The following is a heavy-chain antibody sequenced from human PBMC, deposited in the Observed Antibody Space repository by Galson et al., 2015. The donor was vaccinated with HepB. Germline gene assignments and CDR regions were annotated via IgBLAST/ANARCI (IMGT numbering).Heavy chain of an antibody. CDR2: INPNSGGT. V-gene: IGHV1-2*02. CDR1: GYTFTGYY. Sequence: SVKVSCKASGYTFTGYYMHWVRQAPGQGLEWMGWINPNSGGTNYAQKFQGRVTMTRDTSISTAYMELSRLRSDDTAVYYCARDLDIVVVPAAANFDYWGQGTLVTVSS. CDR3: ARDLDIVVVPAAANFDY. D-gene: IGHD2-2*01. J-gene: IGHJ4*02.